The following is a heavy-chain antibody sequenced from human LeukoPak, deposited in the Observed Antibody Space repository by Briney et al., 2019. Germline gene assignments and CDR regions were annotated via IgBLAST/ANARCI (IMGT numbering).Heavy chain of an antibody. V-gene: IGHV3-23*01. CDR2: ISGSGGST. D-gene: IGHD6-13*01. J-gene: IGHJ4*02. CDR3: AKDKDSSSWYSHRYFDY. Sequence: HPGGSLRLSCAASGFTFSSYAMSWVRQAPGKGLEWVSAISGSGGSTYYADSVKGRFTISRDNSKNTLYLQMNSLRAEDTAVYYCAKDKDSSSWYSHRYFDYWGQGTLVTVSS. CDR1: GFTFSSYA.